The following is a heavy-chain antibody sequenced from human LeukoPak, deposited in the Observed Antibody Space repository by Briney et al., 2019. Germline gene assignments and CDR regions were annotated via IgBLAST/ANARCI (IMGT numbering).Heavy chain of an antibody. D-gene: IGHD6-13*01. CDR2: IKQDGSEK. V-gene: IGHV3-7*01. Sequence: GGSLRLSCAASGFAFSSYWMSWVRQAPGKGLEWVANIKQDGSEKYYVDSVKGRFTISRDNAKNSLYLQMNSLRAEDTAVYYCARDGYSSSWYTLGLIYYYGMDVWGQGTTVTVSS. CDR1: GFAFSSYW. J-gene: IGHJ6*02. CDR3: ARDGYSSSWYTLGLIYYYGMDV.